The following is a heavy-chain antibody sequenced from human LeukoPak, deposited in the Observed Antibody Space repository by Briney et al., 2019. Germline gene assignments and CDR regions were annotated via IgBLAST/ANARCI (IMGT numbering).Heavy chain of an antibody. CDR2: INPNSGGT. CDR1: GYTFTGYY. Sequence: ASVKVSCKASGYTFTGYYMHWVRQAPGQGLEWMGWINPNSGGTNYAQKFQGRVTMTRYTSISTDYMELSRLRSDDTAVYYCARNDEYFDWLPSYYYYMDVWGKGTTVTVSS. D-gene: IGHD3-9*01. CDR3: ARNDEYFDWLPSYYYYMDV. V-gene: IGHV1-2*02. J-gene: IGHJ6*03.